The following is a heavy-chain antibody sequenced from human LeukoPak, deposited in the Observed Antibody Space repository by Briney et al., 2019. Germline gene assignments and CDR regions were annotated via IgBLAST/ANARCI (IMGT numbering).Heavy chain of an antibody. CDR2: INHSGST. Sequence: PETLSLTCAVYGGSFSGYYWSWIRQPPGKGLEWIGEINHSGSTNYNPSLKSRVAMSLDTSKNQFSLKLSSVTAADTAVYYCARGPTLYDYDSSGYWVYWGQGTLVTVSS. V-gene: IGHV4-34*01. D-gene: IGHD3-22*01. CDR1: GGSFSGYY. CDR3: ARGPTLYDYDSSGYWVY. J-gene: IGHJ4*02.